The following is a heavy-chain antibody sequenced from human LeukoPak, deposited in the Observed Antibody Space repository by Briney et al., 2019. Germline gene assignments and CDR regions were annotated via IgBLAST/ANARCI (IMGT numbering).Heavy chain of an antibody. CDR3: ARGYPAAGDY. D-gene: IGHD6-13*01. CDR2: IKSKTDGGTT. CDR1: GFTYINAW. J-gene: IGHJ4*02. V-gene: IGHV3-15*01. Sequence: GGPMSFCCAASGFTYINAWAGWVRQAPGKGLEWVGRIKSKTDGGTTDYAAPVKGRFTISRDDSKNTLYLQMNSLKTEDTAVYYCARGYPAAGDYWGQGTLVTVSS.